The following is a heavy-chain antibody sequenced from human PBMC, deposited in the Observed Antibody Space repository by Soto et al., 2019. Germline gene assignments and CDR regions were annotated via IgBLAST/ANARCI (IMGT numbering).Heavy chain of an antibody. Sequence: EVQLVESGGGLVQPGGSLRLSCAASGFTFGSYSMNWVRQAPGKGLEWVSFILSSSGVIYYADSVKGRFTISRDNAKKSLYLQMNSLRAEDTAVYYCARDLRDTLVATAMPYYMDVWGKGTTVTVSS. J-gene: IGHJ6*03. CDR1: GFTFGSYS. CDR2: ILSSSGVI. CDR3: ARDLRDTLVATAMPYYMDV. V-gene: IGHV3-48*01. D-gene: IGHD2-21*02.